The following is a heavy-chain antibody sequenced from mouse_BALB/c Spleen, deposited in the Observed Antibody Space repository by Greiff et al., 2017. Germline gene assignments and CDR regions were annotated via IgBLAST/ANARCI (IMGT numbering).Heavy chain of an antibody. CDR3: ARGAYSDY. V-gene: IGHV1S81*02. D-gene: IGHD2-12*01. J-gene: IGHJ2*01. CDR1: GYTFTSYW. CDR2: INPSNGRT. Sequence: VQLQQPGAELVKPGASVKLSCKASGYTFTSYWMHWVKQRPGQGLEWIGEINPSNGRTNYNEKFKSKATLTVDKSSSTAYMQLSSLTSEDSAVYYCARGAYSDYWGQGTTLTVSS.